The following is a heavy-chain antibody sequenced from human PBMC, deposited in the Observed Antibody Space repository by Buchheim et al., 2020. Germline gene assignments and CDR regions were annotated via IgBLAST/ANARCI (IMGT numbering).Heavy chain of an antibody. J-gene: IGHJ4*02. Sequence: QVQLQQWGAGLLKPSETLSLTCAVYGGSFSGYYWSWIRQPPGKGLEWIGEINHSGSTNYNPSLKSRVTISVDTSKNQFSLKLSSVTAADTAVYYCARGKKRTSIAARPGFDYWGQGTL. D-gene: IGHD6-6*01. CDR3: ARGKKRTSIAARPGFDY. CDR2: INHSGST. V-gene: IGHV4-34*01. CDR1: GGSFSGYY.